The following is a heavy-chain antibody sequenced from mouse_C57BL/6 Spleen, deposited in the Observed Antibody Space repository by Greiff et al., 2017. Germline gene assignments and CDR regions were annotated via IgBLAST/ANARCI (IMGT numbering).Heavy chain of an antibody. J-gene: IGHJ4*01. CDR2: ISDGGSYT. D-gene: IGHD2-1*01. Sequence: EVKFVESGGGLVKPGGSLKLSCAASGFTFSSYAMSWVRQTPEKRLEWVATISDGGSYTYYPDNVKGRFTISRDNAKNNLYLQMSHLKSEDTAMYYCARDDGIYYGKGYAMDYWGQGTSVTVSS. V-gene: IGHV5-4*01. CDR1: GFTFSSYA. CDR3: ARDDGIYYGKGYAMDY.